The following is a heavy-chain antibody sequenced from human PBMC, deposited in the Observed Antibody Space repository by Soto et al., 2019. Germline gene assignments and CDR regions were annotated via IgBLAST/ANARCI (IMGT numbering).Heavy chain of an antibody. Sequence: YSVQVSCKASGGTFSSYAISGVRQAPGQGLEWMGGIIPIFGTANYAQKFQGRVTITADESTSTAYMELSSLRSEATDVYYCASTRHSSDDLFLLFDEWGQRSLATVCS. J-gene: IGHJ4*02. V-gene: IGHV1-69*13. CDR1: GGTFSSYA. D-gene: IGHD3-9*01. CDR3: ASTRHSSDDLFLLFDE. CDR2: IIPIFGTA.